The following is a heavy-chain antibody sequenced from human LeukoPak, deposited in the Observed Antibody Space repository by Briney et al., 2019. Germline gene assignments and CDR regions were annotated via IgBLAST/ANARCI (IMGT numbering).Heavy chain of an antibody. Sequence: PGGSLRLSCAASGFTFDDYAMHWVRQAPGKGLEWVSGISWNSGSIGYADSVKGRFTISRDNSKNTLYLQMNSLRAEDTAVYYCAKDQDSGSWIFDYWGQGTLVTVSS. J-gene: IGHJ4*02. CDR1: GFTFDDYA. CDR3: AKDQDSGSWIFDY. V-gene: IGHV3-9*01. D-gene: IGHD6-13*01. CDR2: ISWNSGSI.